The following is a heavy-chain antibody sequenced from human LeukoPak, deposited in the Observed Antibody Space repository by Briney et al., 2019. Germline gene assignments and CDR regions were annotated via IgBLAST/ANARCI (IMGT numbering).Heavy chain of an antibody. CDR1: GFTFGDYA. CDR2: IRSKAYGGTT. V-gene: IGHV3-49*03. CDR3: TREGIRDGYNPAFDI. D-gene: IGHD5-24*01. Sequence: PGGSLRLSCTASGFTFGDYAMSWFRQAPGKGLEWVGFIRSKAYGGTTEYAASVKGRFTISRDDSKSIAYLQMNSLKTEDTAVYYCTREGIRDGYNPAFDIWGQGTMVTVSS. J-gene: IGHJ3*02.